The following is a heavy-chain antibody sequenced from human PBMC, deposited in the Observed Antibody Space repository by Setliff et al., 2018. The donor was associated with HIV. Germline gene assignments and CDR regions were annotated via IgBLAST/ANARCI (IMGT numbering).Heavy chain of an antibody. D-gene: IGHD3-10*01. J-gene: IGHJ2*01. Sequence: SEILSLTCVVSGYSISSSYWWGWIRQPPGKGLEWIGWIGYIYKGGSTYYNPSLKSRVTMSEDTSKNQFSLKLRSVTAVDTAVYYCARSALWFGEADWYFDLWGRGTLVTVSS. CDR1: GYSISSSYW. CDR2: IYKGGST. V-gene: IGHV4-28*01. CDR3: ARSALWFGEADWYFDL.